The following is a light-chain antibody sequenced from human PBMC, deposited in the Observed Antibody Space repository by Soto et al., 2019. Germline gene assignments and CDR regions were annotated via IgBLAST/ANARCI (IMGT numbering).Light chain of an antibody. Sequence: IPMTQSPSTVSASVGDRVRLTSRARQNIERWQAWYQQKPGKAPKLLLYDVSTLERGVPSRFSGSGSATEFTLTIRDLQPDDFARYYCQQYQSDTGTFGQGTRWIS. CDR1: QNIERW. V-gene: IGKV1-5*01. J-gene: IGKJ1*01. CDR3: QQYQSDTGT. CDR2: DVS.